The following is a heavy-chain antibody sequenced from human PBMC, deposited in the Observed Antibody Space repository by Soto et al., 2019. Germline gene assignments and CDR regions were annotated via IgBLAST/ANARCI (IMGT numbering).Heavy chain of an antibody. CDR1: GFTFNSYA. J-gene: IGHJ4*02. V-gene: IGHV3-23*01. Sequence: GGSLRLSCAVSGFTFNSYAMNWVRQAPGKGLEWVSSISGGGGGTYYADSVKGRFTISRDNSKNTLNLQMNSLRAEDTAVYYCARRSSSWYFDYWGQGTLVTVSS. CDR3: ARRSSSWYFDY. CDR2: ISGGGGGT. D-gene: IGHD6-13*01.